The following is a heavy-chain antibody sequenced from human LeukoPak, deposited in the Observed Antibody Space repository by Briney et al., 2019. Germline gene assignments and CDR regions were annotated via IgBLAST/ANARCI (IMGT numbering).Heavy chain of an antibody. J-gene: IGHJ4*02. D-gene: IGHD3-10*01. Sequence: ASVKVSCKASGYTFTSYGISWVRQAPGQGLEWMGWISAYNGDTNHAQKFQGRVTMTTDTSTSTAYMELRSLRSDDTAVYYCARDGSGQWLDYWGQGTLVTVPS. V-gene: IGHV1-18*01. CDR1: GYTFTSYG. CDR3: ARDGSGQWLDY. CDR2: ISAYNGDT.